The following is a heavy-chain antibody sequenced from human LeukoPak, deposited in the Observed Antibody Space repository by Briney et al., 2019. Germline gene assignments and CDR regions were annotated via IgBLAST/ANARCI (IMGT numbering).Heavy chain of an antibody. CDR1: GYTFTGYY. Sequence: GASVKVSCKASGYTFTGYYMHWVRQAPGQGLEWMAWIYPNSGDTNYAHKFQGRVTMTRDTSITTAYMELSRLSSDDTAVYYCARSNSNAFDIWGQGTMVTVSS. J-gene: IGHJ3*02. D-gene: IGHD1-1*01. CDR2: IYPNSGDT. V-gene: IGHV1-2*02. CDR3: ARSNSNAFDI.